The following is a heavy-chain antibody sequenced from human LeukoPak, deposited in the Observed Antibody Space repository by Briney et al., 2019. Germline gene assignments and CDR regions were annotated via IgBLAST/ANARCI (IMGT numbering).Heavy chain of an antibody. CDR1: GFTLSSYS. D-gene: IGHD2-2*01. V-gene: IGHV3-9*01. J-gene: IGHJ5*02. Sequence: PGGSLRLSCAASGFTLSSYSMNWVRQAPGKGLEWVSGISWNSGSIGYADSVKGRFTISRDNAKNSLYLQMNSLRAEDTALYYCAKEEDCSSTSCPGWFDPWGQGTLVTVSS. CDR3: AKEEDCSSTSCPGWFDP. CDR2: ISWNSGSI.